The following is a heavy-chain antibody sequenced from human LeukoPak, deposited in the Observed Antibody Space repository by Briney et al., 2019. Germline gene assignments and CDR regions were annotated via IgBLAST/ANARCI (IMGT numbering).Heavy chain of an antibody. D-gene: IGHD6-19*01. CDR3: ARAIGSGWYVDFDY. V-gene: IGHV1-2*04. CDR1: GYTFTGYY. Sequence: ASVKVSCKASGYTFTGYYMHWVRQAPGQGLEWMGWINPNSGGTNYAQKFQGWVTMTRDTSISTAYMELSRLRSDDTAVYYCARAIGSGWYVDFDYWGQGILVTVSS. J-gene: IGHJ4*02. CDR2: INPNSGGT.